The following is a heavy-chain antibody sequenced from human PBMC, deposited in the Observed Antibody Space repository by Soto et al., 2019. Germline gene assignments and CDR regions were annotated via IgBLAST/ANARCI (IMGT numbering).Heavy chain of an antibody. CDR3: ARVGTLYAMDV. J-gene: IGHJ6*02. Sequence: QVQLVESGGGLVQPGESLRLSCAASGFIFRDYYMSWIRQAPGKGLEWVSYISSGGSPANDADSVKGRFTISRDNAKNSLYLQMDRLRAEDTGVYYFARVGTLYAMDVWGQGTTVTVSS. D-gene: IGHD1-26*01. V-gene: IGHV3-11*06. CDR2: ISSGGSPA. CDR1: GFIFRDYY.